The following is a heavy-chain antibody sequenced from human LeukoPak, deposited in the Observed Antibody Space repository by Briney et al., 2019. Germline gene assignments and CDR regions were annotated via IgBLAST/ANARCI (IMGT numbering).Heavy chain of an antibody. D-gene: IGHD4-17*01. J-gene: IGHJ4*02. CDR2: IYTSGST. CDR3: ARWRSRFRLSDYGDYGPIDY. CDR1: GGSISSYY. Sequence: PSETLSLTCTVSGGSISSYYWSWIRQPAGKGLEWIGRIYTSGSTNYNPSLKSRVTMSVDTSKNQFSLKLSSVTAADTAVYYCARWRSRFRLSDYGDYGPIDYWGQGTLVTVSS. V-gene: IGHV4-4*07.